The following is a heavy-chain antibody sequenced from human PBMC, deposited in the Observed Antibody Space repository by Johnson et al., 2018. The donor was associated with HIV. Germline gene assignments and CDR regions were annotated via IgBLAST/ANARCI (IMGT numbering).Heavy chain of an antibody. CDR2: ISYDGSNK. Sequence: VQLVESGGGVVQPGRSLRLSCAASGFTFTSYTMHWVRQAPGKGLEWVALISYDGSNKYYADSVKGRFTISRDNSKNTLYLQMNSLRVEDTAVFYCAKIVATSDDVFDFWGQGTLVTVSS. V-gene: IGHV3-30-3*02. CDR1: GFTFTSYT. CDR3: AKIVATSDDVFDF. J-gene: IGHJ3*01. D-gene: IGHD5-12*01.